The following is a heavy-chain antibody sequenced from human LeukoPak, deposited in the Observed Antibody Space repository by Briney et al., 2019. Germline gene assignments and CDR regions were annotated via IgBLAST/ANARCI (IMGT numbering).Heavy chain of an antibody. Sequence: GGSLRLSCAASGLTFSSNWMHWVRQAPGKGLVWVSRINEDGSTTYYADSVKGRFTISRDNSKNTLYLQMNSLRAEDTAVYYCAKDPLYCSGGSCYLYYYYGMDVWGQGTTVTVSS. D-gene: IGHD2-15*01. CDR1: GLTFSSNW. J-gene: IGHJ6*02. CDR3: AKDPLYCSGGSCYLYYYYGMDV. V-gene: IGHV3-74*01. CDR2: INEDGSTT.